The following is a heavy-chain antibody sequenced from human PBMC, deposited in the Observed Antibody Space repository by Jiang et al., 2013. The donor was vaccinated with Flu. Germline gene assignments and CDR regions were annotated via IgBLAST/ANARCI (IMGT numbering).Heavy chain of an antibody. D-gene: IGHD2/OR15-2a*01. CDR3: ARDTTIRPSYGLDV. CDR2: IYSGGST. J-gene: IGHJ6*02. V-gene: IGHV3-66*01. CDR1: GFTVSSNY. Sequence: VQLLESGGGLVQPGGSLRLSCAASGFTVSSNYMNWVRQAPGKGLEWVSVIYSGGSTYYADSVKGRFTISRDNSKNTLYLQMNSLRAEDTAVYYCARDTTIRPSYGLDVWGQGTTVTVSS.